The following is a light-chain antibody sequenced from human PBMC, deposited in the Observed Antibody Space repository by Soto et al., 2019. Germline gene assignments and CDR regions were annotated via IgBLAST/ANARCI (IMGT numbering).Light chain of an antibody. Sequence: DIQMTQSPSSLSASVGDRVTITCRASQSISSYLNWYQQKPGKAPKRLIYAASSLQSGVPSRFSGSGSGTDFTLTISSLQPEDFATYYCQQSYSTPPTFGQGTRLETK. V-gene: IGKV1-39*01. J-gene: IGKJ5*01. CDR3: QQSYSTPPT. CDR2: AAS. CDR1: QSISSY.